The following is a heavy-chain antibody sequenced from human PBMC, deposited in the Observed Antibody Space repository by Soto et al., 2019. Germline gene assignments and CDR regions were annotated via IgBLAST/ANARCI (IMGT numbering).Heavy chain of an antibody. J-gene: IGHJ6*03. V-gene: IGHV1-18*01. D-gene: IGHD3-3*01. Sequence: QVQLVQSGAEVKKPGASVKVSCKASGYTFTSYGISWVRQAPGQGLEWMGWISAYNGNTNYAQKLQGRVTMTTDTXXXXXXXXXXXXXXXXXXXXXXXXXXXXXXXXXXLFRXYXYYMXV. CDR3: XXXXXXXXXXXXLFRXYXYYMXV. CDR2: ISAYNGNT. CDR1: GYTFTSYG.